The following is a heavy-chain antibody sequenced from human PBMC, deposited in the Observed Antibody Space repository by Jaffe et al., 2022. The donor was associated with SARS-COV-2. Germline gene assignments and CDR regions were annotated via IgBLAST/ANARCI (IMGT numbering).Heavy chain of an antibody. CDR2: IKSKNDGGTT. D-gene: IGHD1-26*01. CDR1: GFGFDKKW. CDR3: HTDPRE. V-gene: IGHV3-15*01. J-gene: IGHJ4*02. Sequence: EVQLVESGGGSVKPGEFLRLSCATSGFGFDKKWMGWARQAPGKGLEWIGRIKSKNDGGTTDYAAPVKGRFLISRDDSKKTLYLQLNSLRAEDTGIYYCHTDPREWGQGTLVTVSS.